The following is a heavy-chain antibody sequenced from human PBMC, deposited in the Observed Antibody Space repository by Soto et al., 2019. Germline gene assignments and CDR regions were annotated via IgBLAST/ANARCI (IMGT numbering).Heavy chain of an antibody. V-gene: IGHV4-34*01. Sequence: SETLSLTCAVYDGSFSGSYWSWIRQPPGRGLEWIGEINPSGITDYNPSLKSRVTMSVDTSKNQLSLKLTSVTAADTAIYYCARFQLSRVYYYYGMDVWGQGTTVTVSS. CDR2: INPSGIT. J-gene: IGHJ6*02. D-gene: IGHD5-18*01. CDR3: ARFQLSRVYYYYGMDV. CDR1: DGSFSGSY.